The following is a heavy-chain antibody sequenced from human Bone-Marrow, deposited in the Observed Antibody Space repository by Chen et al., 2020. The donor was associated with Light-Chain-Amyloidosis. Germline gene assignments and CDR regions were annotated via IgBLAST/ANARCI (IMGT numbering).Heavy chain of an antibody. CDR3: TRKWGYFDF. CDR1: GGNFSSFG. D-gene: IGHD1-26*01. CDR2: VSGSTVST. J-gene: IGHJ4*02. Sequence: EVQLVESGGGLVQPGGSLRRPGARTGGNFSSFGMSWVRQAPGKGLEWVSTVSGSTVSTYYAGAVKGRFIISRDNSKSTLYLQMNSLRAGDTAVYFCTRKWGYFDFWGQGSLVTVSS. V-gene: IGHV3-23*04.